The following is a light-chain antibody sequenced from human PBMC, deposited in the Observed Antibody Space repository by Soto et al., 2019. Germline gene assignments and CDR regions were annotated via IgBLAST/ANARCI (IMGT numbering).Light chain of an antibody. CDR2: EVS. J-gene: IGLJ2*01. CDR3: SSYAGSKGVV. V-gene: IGLV2-8*01. CDR1: SSDVGGYNY. Sequence: QSALTRPPSASGSPGQSVTISCTGTSSDVGGYNYVSWYQQHPGKASKLMIYEVSKRPSGVPDRFSGSKSGNTASLTVSGLQAEDEADYYCSSYAGSKGVVFGGGTQLTVL.